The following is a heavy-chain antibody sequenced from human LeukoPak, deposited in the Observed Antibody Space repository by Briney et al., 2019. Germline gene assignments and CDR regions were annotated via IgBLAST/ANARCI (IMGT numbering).Heavy chain of an antibody. CDR2: IYSGGST. CDR1: GFTVSSNY. J-gene: IGHJ3*02. D-gene: IGHD2-8*01. V-gene: IGHV3-53*01. CDR3: ARRTRDDAFDI. Sequence: GGSLRLSCAASGFTVSSNYMSWVRQAPGKGLEWVSVIYSGGSTYYADSVKGRFTISRDNAKNSLYLQMNSLRAEDTAVYYCARRTRDDAFDIWGQGTMVTVSS.